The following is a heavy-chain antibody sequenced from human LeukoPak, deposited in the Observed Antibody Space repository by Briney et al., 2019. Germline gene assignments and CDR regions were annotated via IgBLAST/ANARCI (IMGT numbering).Heavy chain of an antibody. CDR1: GFTFSSYA. CDR2: ISGSGGST. D-gene: IGHD6-19*01. Sequence: GGSLRLSCAASGFTFSSYAMSWVRQAPGKGLEWVSAISGSGGSTYYADSVKGRFTISRDNSKNTLYLQMNSLRAEDTAIYYCANTAFHSSTFDHWGQGTLVTVSS. V-gene: IGHV3-23*01. J-gene: IGHJ4*02. CDR3: ANTAFHSSTFDH.